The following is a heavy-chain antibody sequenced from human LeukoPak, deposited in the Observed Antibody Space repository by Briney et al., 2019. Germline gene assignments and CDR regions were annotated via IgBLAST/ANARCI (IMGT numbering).Heavy chain of an antibody. D-gene: IGHD2-8*01. Sequence: PGGSLRLSCAASGFTFSDYGMHWVRQAPGKGLEWVAVVSYDGTNEKYADPVKGRFTISRDNSKNTLSLQMNSLRADDTAVYHCAKDWANGDYIDHWGQGTLVTVSS. J-gene: IGHJ4*02. V-gene: IGHV3-30*18. CDR1: GFTFSDYG. CDR3: AKDWANGDYIDH. CDR2: VSYDGTNE.